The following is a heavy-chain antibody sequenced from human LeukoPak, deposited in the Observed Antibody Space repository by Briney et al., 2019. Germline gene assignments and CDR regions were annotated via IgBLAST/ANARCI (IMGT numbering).Heavy chain of an antibody. CDR1: GGSFSSGSYY. J-gene: IGHJ4*02. D-gene: IGHD5-18*01. CDR3: ARYVDTSMLRTYYFDF. Sequence: SETLSLTCTVSGGSFSSGSYYWSWLRQPPGKGLEWIGYIYYSGSTNYNPSLKSRVTISVDTSKNQFSLKLSSVTTADTAVYYCARYVDTSMLRTYYFDFWGQGTLVTVSS. V-gene: IGHV4-61*01. CDR2: IYYSGST.